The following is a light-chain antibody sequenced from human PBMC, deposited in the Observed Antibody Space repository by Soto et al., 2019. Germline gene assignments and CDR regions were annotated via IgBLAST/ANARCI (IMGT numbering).Light chain of an antibody. CDR1: QPVGIN. V-gene: IGKV3-15*01. Sequence: ETFVTQSPATLSLSPGARATLSSRASQPVGINLAWYQQKPGQVPRLLIYGATTRATGVPARFSGSGSGTDFTLTITSLQFEDFAVYYCQQYSDWPPVTFGGGTKVEIE. CDR2: GAT. J-gene: IGKJ4*01. CDR3: QQYSDWPPVT.